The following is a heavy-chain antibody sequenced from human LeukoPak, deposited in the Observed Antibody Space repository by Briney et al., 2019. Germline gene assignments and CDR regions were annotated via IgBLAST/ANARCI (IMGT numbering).Heavy chain of an antibody. CDR1: GYSIGSGYY. D-gene: IGHD1-26*01. V-gene: IGHV4-38-2*02. CDR2: IYHSGST. Sequence: PSETLSLTCTVSGYSIGSGYYWGWIRQPPGKGVEWIGSIYHSGSTYYNPSLKSRVTISVDTSKNQFSLKLSSVTAAYTAVYYCARGLVGATLDYWGQGTLVTVSS. CDR3: ARGLVGATLDY. J-gene: IGHJ4*02.